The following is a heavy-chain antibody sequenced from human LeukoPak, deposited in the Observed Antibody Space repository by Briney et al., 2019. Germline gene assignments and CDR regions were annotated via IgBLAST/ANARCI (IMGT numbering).Heavy chain of an antibody. V-gene: IGHV3-7*01. CDR2: IKQDGSEK. CDR3: ARCNGFGEPILYFDY. CDR1: GFTFSSYA. D-gene: IGHD3-10*01. Sequence: GGSLRLSCAASGFTFSSYAMRWVRQAPGKGLEWVANIKQDGSEKYYVDSVKGRFTISRDNAKNSLYLQMNSLRAEDTAVYYCARCNGFGEPILYFDYWGQGTLVTVSS. J-gene: IGHJ4*02.